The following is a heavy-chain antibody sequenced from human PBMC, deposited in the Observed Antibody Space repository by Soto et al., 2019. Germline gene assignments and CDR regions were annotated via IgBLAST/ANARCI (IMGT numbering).Heavy chain of an antibody. CDR1: GGSISSSSYY. V-gene: IGHV4-39*01. Sequence: SETLSLTCTVSGGSISSSSYYWGWIRQPPGKGLEWIGSIYSSGSTYYNPSLKSRVTISVDTSKHQFSLKLSSVTAADTAVYYCARRASGYSYGVYYFDYWGQGTLVTVSS. CDR2: IYSSGST. CDR3: ARRASGYSYGVYYFDY. D-gene: IGHD5-18*01. J-gene: IGHJ4*02.